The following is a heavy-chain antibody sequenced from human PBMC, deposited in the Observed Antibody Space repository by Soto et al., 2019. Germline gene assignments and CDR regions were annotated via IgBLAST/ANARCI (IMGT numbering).Heavy chain of an antibody. CDR1: GFTFDDYG. Sequence: EVQLVESGGGVVRPGGSLRLSCAASGFTFDDYGMSWVRQAPGKGLEWVSGTNWNGGSTVYADSVKGRFTISRDNAKNSLYLQVNSLRAEDTALYYCARAEKNYAYVPMDVWGQGTTVTVSS. CDR2: TNWNGGST. CDR3: ARAEKNYAYVPMDV. V-gene: IGHV3-20*04. J-gene: IGHJ6*02. D-gene: IGHD3-16*01.